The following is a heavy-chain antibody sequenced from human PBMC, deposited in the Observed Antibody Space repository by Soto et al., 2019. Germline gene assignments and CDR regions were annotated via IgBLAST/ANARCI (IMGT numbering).Heavy chain of an antibody. V-gene: IGHV1-69*12. CDR3: ARDRDYYGSGSYYMGGFDP. CDR1: GGTFSSYA. CDR2: IIPIFGTA. J-gene: IGHJ5*02. D-gene: IGHD3-10*01. Sequence: QVQLVQSGAEVKKPGSSVKVSCKASGGTFSSYAISWVRQAPGQGLEWMGGIIPIFGTANYAQKFQGRVTITADESTSTAYMELSSLRSEDTAVYYCARDRDYYGSGSYYMGGFDPWGQGTLVTVSS.